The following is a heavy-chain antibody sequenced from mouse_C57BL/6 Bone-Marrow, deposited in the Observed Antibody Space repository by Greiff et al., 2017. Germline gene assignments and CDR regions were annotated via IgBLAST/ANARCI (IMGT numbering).Heavy chain of an antibody. V-gene: IGHV1-52*01. J-gene: IGHJ2*01. CDR3: ARPVDYYGSRSAEMYSFDY. CDR1: GYTFTSYW. D-gene: IGHD1-1*01. Sequence: QVQLQQPGAELVRPGSSVKLSCKASGYTFTSYWMHWVKQRPIQGLEWIGNIDPTDSETPYNQKFKDKATLTVDKSSSTAYMPLSRLTSEYSAVYCCARPVDYYGSRSAEMYSFDYWGPCTTLTVSS. CDR2: IDPTDSET.